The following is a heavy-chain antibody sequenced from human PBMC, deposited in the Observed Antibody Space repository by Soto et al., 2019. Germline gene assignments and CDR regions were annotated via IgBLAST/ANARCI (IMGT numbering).Heavy chain of an antibody. J-gene: IGHJ4*02. V-gene: IGHV3-30-3*01. CDR2: VSFDGSKK. Sequence: QVQLVESVGGVVQPGRSLRLSCAASGFTFSTHAMHWVRQAPGKGLECVAIVSFDGSKKYYADSVKGRFTISRDNSKNSLYLQMSGLTPEDTAVYYCARDQTGITTTGGGRIDHWGQGTLVTVSS. CDR1: GFTFSTHA. D-gene: IGHD1-20*01. CDR3: ARDQTGITTTGGGRIDH.